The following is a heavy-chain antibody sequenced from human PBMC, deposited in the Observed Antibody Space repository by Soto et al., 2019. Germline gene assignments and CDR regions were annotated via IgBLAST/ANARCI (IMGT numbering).Heavy chain of an antibody. V-gene: IGHV4-34*01. D-gene: IGHD3-22*01. CDR2: ICHGGGA. CDR3: ARDFFDSSDYTTNWFDP. Sequence: SETLSLTCAVYGGSFSGYCWSWIRQTPGERLEWVGDICHGGGANYNPSLKSRVTISVDTSKNQLSLKLTSVTAADAALYYCARDFFDSSDYTTNWFDPWGQGTLVTVSS. J-gene: IGHJ5*02. CDR1: GGSFSGYC.